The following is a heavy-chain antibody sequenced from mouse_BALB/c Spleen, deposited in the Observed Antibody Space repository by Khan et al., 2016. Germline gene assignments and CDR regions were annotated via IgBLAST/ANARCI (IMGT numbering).Heavy chain of an antibody. V-gene: IGHV1-87*01. J-gene: IGHJ2*01. CDR1: GYTFTSYW. Sequence: QVQLQQSGAELARPGASVKLSCKASGYTFTSYWMQWVKQRPGQGLEWIGAIYPGDGDTRYTQKFKGKATLPAAKYYRTAYMQLSSLASEDSAVYYSARRGGYGPVVDWGQGTTLTVSS. CDR2: IYPGDGDT. CDR3: ARRGGYGPVVD. D-gene: IGHD2-2*01.